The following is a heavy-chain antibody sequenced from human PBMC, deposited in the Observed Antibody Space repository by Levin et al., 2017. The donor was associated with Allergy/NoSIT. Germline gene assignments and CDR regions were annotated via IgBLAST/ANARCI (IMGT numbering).Heavy chain of an antibody. J-gene: IGHJ4*02. CDR3: ARHGGSPPYFDY. V-gene: IGHV3-23*01. CDR2: ISGNGVST. D-gene: IGHD3-16*01. Sequence: GESLKISCAASGFTFSSYGMSWVRQAPGKGLEWVSVISGNGVSTYYADSVKGRFTISRDSSKNTLYLQTNSLRAEDTAVYYCARHGGSPPYFDYWGQGTLVTVSS. CDR1: GFTFSSYG.